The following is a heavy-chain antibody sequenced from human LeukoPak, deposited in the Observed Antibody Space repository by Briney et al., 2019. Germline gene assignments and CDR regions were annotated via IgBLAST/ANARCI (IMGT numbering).Heavy chain of an antibody. CDR2: IWYDGSNK. CDR1: GFTFSSYG. CDR3: AKGRVVVAATYFDY. V-gene: IGHV3-33*03. J-gene: IGHJ4*02. Sequence: GGSLRLSCAASGFTFSSYGMHWVRQAPGKGLEWVAVIWYDGSNKYYADSVKGRFTISRDNAKNSLYLQMNSLRAEDTALYYCAKGRVVVAATYFDYWGQGTLVTVSS. D-gene: IGHD2-15*01.